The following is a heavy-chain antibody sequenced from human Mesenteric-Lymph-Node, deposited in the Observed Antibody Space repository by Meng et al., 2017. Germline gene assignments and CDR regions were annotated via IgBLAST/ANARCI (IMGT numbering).Heavy chain of an antibody. Sequence: ASVKVSCKASGGTFSSYAINWVRQATGQGLEWMGWMNPNSGNTGYAQKFQGRVTMTRDTSINTAYMELSSLRSEDTAVFYCARVTRGILERLDYWGQGTLVTVSS. CDR1: GGTFSSYA. CDR2: MNPNSGNT. V-gene: IGHV1-8*02. D-gene: IGHD3-16*01. J-gene: IGHJ4*02. CDR3: ARVTRGILERLDY.